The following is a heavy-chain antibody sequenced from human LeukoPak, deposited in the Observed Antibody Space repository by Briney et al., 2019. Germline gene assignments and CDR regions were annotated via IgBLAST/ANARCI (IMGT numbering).Heavy chain of an antibody. CDR1: GGSISTYY. Sequence: PSETLSLTCTVSGGSISTYYWSWIRQPPGKGLEWTGNIDYSGITNYNSSLKSRVTMSVDTSNSQFSLKLTSLTAADTAVYYCARLPTIWGQGTMVTVSS. CDR3: ARLPTI. J-gene: IGHJ3*02. CDR2: IDYSGIT. V-gene: IGHV4-59*01.